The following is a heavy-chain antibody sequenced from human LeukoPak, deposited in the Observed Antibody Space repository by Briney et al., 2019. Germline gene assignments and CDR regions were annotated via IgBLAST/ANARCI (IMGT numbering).Heavy chain of an antibody. V-gene: IGHV3-20*01. D-gene: IGHD3-10*01. CDR3: ARGGYYGSGSYSYYYGMDI. CDR1: GFTFDDYG. CDR2: INWNGGST. Sequence: GGSLRLSCAASGFTFDDYGMSWVRQAPGKGLEWVSGINWNGGSTGYADSVKGRFTISRDNAKNSLYLQMNSLRAEDTALYHCARGGYYGSGSYSYYYGMDIWGQGTTATVSS. J-gene: IGHJ6*02.